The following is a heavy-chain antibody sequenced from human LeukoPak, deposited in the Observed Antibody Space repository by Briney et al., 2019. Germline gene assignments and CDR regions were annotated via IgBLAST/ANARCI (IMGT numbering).Heavy chain of an antibody. Sequence: GGSLIPSCAASGFTFSGSAMHWFRQASGKGLVWVGRIRSKANSYATAYAASVKGRFTISRDDSKNTAYLQMNSLKTEDTSVYYCTSGGSGSYPLYYNYYMDVWVKGTSVTVSS. J-gene: IGHJ6*03. CDR3: TSGGSGSYPLYYNYYMDV. CDR1: GFTFSGSA. CDR2: IRSKANSYAT. D-gene: IGHD3-10*01. V-gene: IGHV3-73*01.